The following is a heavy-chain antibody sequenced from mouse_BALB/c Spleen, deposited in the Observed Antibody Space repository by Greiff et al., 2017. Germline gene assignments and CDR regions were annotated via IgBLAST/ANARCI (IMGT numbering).Heavy chain of an antibody. J-gene: IGHJ1*01. D-gene: IGHD1-1*01. V-gene: IGHV5-17*02. CDR3: AKGDRPIYYYGSSPHWYFDV. Sequence: DVKLVESGGGLVQPGGSRKLSCAASGFTFSSFGMHWVRQAPEKGLEWVAYISSGSSTIYYADTVKGRFTISRDNPKNTLFLQMTSLRSEDTAMYYCAKGDRPIYYYGSSPHWYFDVWGAGTTVTVSS. CDR1: GFTFSSFG. CDR2: ISSGSSTI.